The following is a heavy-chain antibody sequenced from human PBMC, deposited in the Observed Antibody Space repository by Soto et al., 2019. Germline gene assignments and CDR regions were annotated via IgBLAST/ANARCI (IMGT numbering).Heavy chain of an antibody. V-gene: IGHV4-39*01. Sequence: PXETLSLTCTVSGGSISSSSYYWGWIRQPPGKGLEWIGSIYYSGSTYYNPSLKSRVTISVDTSKNQFSLKLSSVTAADTAVYYCARRLGRYFDWLFGSYGAFDIWGQGTMVTVSS. J-gene: IGHJ3*02. CDR1: GGSISSSSYY. CDR2: IYYSGST. CDR3: ARRLGRYFDWLFGSYGAFDI. D-gene: IGHD3-9*01.